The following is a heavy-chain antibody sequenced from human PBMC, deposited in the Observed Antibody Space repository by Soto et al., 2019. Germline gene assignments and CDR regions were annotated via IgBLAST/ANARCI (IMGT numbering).Heavy chain of an antibody. V-gene: IGHV1-24*01. D-gene: IGHD4-17*01. CDR3: AAGVTTFDY. J-gene: IGHJ4*02. Sequence: VRQAPGQGLEWMGSLDYEEGERNFAHRFQGRVTVTEDTSTDTAYMDLSSLKSEDTAVYYCAAGVTTFDYWGQGTLVTVSS. CDR2: LDYEEGER.